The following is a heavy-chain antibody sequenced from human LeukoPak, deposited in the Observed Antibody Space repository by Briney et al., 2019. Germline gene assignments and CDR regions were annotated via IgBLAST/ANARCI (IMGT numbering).Heavy chain of an antibody. V-gene: IGHV4-4*09. J-gene: IGHJ4*02. CDR1: GGSINSYY. Sequence: PSETLSLTCTVSGGSINSYYWSWLRQPPGKGLEYIGYIYTSGSTNYNPSLKSRVTVSVDTSKNQFSLKLSSVTAADTAVYYCARFNYEGGYFDYWGQGTLVTVSS. CDR3: ARFNYEGGYFDY. CDR2: IYTSGST. D-gene: IGHD4-11*01.